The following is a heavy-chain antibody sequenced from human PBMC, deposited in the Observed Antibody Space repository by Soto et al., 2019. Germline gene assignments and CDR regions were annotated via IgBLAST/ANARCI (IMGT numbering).Heavy chain of an antibody. Sequence: EVQLVESGGGLVQPGGSLRLSCAASGFTFSSYWMHWVRQAPGKGLVWVSRLNVNGNTTNYADSVKGRFTISRDNAKNTLYLQMNSLRAEDTAVYYCARERSNCSGGRCYSRYFALWGRGTLVTVSS. CDR2: LNVNGNTT. CDR3: ARERSNCSGGRCYSRYFAL. J-gene: IGHJ2*01. CDR1: GFTFSSYW. D-gene: IGHD2-15*01. V-gene: IGHV3-74*01.